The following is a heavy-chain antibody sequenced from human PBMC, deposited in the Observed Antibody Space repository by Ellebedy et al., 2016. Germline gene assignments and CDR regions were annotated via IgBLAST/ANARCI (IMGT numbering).Heavy chain of an antibody. CDR3: AKGRYSGYD. D-gene: IGHD5-12*01. Sequence: GESLKISXAASGFTFSISGMTWVRQAPGKGLEWVAGISGSGGSTYYADSVKGRFTISRDNSRNTLYLQMNSLRAEDTAVYYCAKGRYSGYDWGQGTLVTVSS. J-gene: IGHJ4*02. CDR1: GFTFSISG. V-gene: IGHV3-23*01. CDR2: ISGSGGST.